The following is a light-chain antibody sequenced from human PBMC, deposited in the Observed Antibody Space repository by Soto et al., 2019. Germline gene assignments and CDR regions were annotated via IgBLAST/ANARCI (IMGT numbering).Light chain of an antibody. CDR1: QSVSSN. J-gene: IGKJ1*01. CDR3: QQYNNWPRT. Sequence: EIVMTQSPATLSVSPGERATLSCSASQSVSSNLAWYQQKPGQAPRLLIYGASTKATGIPARFSGSGSGREFTRTISSLQSEYFAVYYCQQYNNWPRTFVQGTKVEIK. V-gene: IGKV3-15*01. CDR2: GAS.